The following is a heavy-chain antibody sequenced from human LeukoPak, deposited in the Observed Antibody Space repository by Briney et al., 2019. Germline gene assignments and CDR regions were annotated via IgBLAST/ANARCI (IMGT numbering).Heavy chain of an antibody. J-gene: IGHJ5*02. D-gene: IGHD3-10*01. V-gene: IGHV4-59*01. Sequence: SETLSLTCTVSGGSINSYYWSWIRQPPGKGLEWIGYIYYSGSTNYNPSLKSRVTISVDTSKNQFSLKLSSVTAADTAVYYCARTTYYYGSGSYAWFDPWGQGTLVTVSS. CDR3: ARTTYYYGSGSYAWFDP. CDR1: GGSINSYY. CDR2: IYYSGST.